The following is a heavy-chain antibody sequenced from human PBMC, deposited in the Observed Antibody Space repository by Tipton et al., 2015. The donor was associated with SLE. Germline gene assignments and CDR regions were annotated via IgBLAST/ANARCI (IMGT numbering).Heavy chain of an antibody. CDR1: GGSISSHY. V-gene: IGHV4-59*08. CDR3: ARARLGYGDYERWYFDL. Sequence: TLSLTCTVSGGSISSHYWSWIRQPPGKGLEWIGYIYYSGSTNYNPSLKNRVTISVDTSTNQFSLKLSSVTAADTAVYYCARARLGYGDYERWYFDLWGRGTLVTVSS. D-gene: IGHD4-17*01. J-gene: IGHJ2*01. CDR2: IYYSGST.